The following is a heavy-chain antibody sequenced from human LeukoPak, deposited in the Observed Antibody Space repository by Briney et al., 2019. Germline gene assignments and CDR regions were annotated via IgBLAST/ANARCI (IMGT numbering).Heavy chain of an antibody. D-gene: IGHD4-17*01. Sequence: GGSLRLSCAASGFTFSSYAMHWVRQAPGKGLEWVAVISYDGSNKYYADSVKGRSTISRDNSKNTLYLQMNSLRAEDTAVCYCARETGSAVGSTDFDYWGQGTLVTVSS. CDR2: ISYDGSNK. CDR1: GFTFSSYA. V-gene: IGHV3-30-3*01. J-gene: IGHJ4*02. CDR3: ARETGSAVGSTDFDY.